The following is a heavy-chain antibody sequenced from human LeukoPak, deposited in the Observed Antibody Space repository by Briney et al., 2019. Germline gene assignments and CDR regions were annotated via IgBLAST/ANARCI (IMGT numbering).Heavy chain of an antibody. CDR3: ARDVVVTSSPDAFDI. CDR1: GDSVTSGGYF. D-gene: IGHD2-21*02. V-gene: IGHV4-31*03. J-gene: IGHJ3*02. CDR2: ISNSGTT. Sequence: SETLSLTCTVSGDSVTSGGYFWTWIRQHPGKGLEWIGYISNSGTTSYNPSLKSRVSISVDTSNNQFSLRLSSVTAADTAVYCCARDVVVTSSPDAFDIWGQGTMVTVSS.